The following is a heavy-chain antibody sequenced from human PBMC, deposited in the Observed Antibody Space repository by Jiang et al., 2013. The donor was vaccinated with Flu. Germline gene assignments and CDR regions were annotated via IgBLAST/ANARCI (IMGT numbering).Heavy chain of an antibody. D-gene: IGHD3-3*01. Sequence: SGAEVKKPGASVKVSCKASGYSFTNYAMHWVRQAPGQRLEWMGIINPSDGNTSYAQKFRGRVTMTRDTSTNTVYMKMNSLRSEDTAVYYCHYYDIWGAYYPHDYWGQGTLVTVSS. J-gene: IGHJ4*02. V-gene: IGHV1-46*01. CDR2: INPSDGNT. CDR3: HYYDIWGAYYPHDY. CDR1: GYSFTNYA.